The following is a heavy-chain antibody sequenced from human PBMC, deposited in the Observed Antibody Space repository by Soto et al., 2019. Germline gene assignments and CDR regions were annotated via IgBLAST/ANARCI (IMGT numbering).Heavy chain of an antibody. CDR1: GGTFSSYA. CDR3: ARDQGGSYSGGYYYYYGMDV. Sequence: QVQLVQSGAEVKKPGSSVKVSCKASGGTFSSYAISWVRQAPGQGLEWMGGIIPIFGTANYAQKFQGRVTITADETTSTAYMELSSLRSEDTAVYYCARDQGGSYSGGYYYYYGMDVWGQGTTVTVSS. J-gene: IGHJ6*02. V-gene: IGHV1-69*01. CDR2: IIPIFGTA. D-gene: IGHD1-26*01.